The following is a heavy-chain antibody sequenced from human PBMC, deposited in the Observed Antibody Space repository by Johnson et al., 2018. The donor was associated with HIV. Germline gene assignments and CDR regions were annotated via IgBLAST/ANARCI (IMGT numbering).Heavy chain of an antibody. CDR3: AKVNLRYSVFTGAFDI. Sequence: QVQLVESGGGVVQPGGSLRLSCAASGFTFSSYGMHWVRQAPGKGLEWVAVISYDGSNKYYADSVKGRFTISRDNSKHTLYLQMNSLRAEYTAVYYCAKVNLRYSVFTGAFDIWGQGTMVTVSS. CDR1: GFTFSSYG. V-gene: IGHV3-30*18. D-gene: IGHD1-26*01. J-gene: IGHJ3*02. CDR2: ISYDGSNK.